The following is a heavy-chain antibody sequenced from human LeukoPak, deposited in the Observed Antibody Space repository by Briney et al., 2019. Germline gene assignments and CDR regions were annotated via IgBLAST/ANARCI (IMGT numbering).Heavy chain of an antibody. D-gene: IGHD3-22*01. J-gene: IGHJ4*02. CDR3: AKVLSSGYYYVEGSFDY. Sequence: GGSLRLSCAASGFTFSSYGMHWVRQAPGKGLEWVAVISYDGSNKYYADSVKGRFTISRDNSKNTLYLQMNSLRAEDTAVYYCAKVLSSGYYYVEGSFDYWGQGTLVTVSS. CDR2: ISYDGSNK. CDR1: GFTFSSYG. V-gene: IGHV3-30*18.